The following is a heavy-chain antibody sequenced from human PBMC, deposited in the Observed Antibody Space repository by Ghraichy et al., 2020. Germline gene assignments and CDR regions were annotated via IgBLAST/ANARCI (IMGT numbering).Heavy chain of an antibody. D-gene: IGHD5-24*01. CDR2: ISSSSSYI. Sequence: GGSLRLSCAASGFTFSSYSMNWVRQAPGKGLEWVSSISSSSSYIYYADSVKGRFTISRDNAKNSLYLQMNSLRAEDTAVYYCARVGDGYNQNAFDIWGQGTMVTVSS. J-gene: IGHJ3*02. V-gene: IGHV3-21*01. CDR3: ARVGDGYNQNAFDI. CDR1: GFTFSSYS.